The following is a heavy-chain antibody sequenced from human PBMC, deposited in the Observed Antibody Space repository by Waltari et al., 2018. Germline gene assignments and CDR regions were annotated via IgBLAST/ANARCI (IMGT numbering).Heavy chain of an antibody. D-gene: IGHD5-18*01. CDR2: FDPEDGET. CDR3: ATGSLEQLWLLGLDY. V-gene: IGHV1-24*01. J-gene: IGHJ4*02. CDR1: GYTLTELS. Sequence: QVQLVQSGAEVTKPGASVKVSCTISGYTLTELSMHWLRPAPGKGLEWMGGFDPEDGETIYAQKFQGIVTMTEDTSTDTAYMELSSLRSEDTAVYYCATGSLEQLWLLGLDYWGQGTLVTVSS.